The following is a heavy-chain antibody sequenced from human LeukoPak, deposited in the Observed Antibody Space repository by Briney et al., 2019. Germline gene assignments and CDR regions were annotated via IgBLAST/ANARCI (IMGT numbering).Heavy chain of an antibody. J-gene: IGHJ6*03. CDR2: IIPIFGTA. D-gene: IGHD3-22*01. Sequence: ASVKVSCKASGGTFSSYAISWVRQAPGQGLEWMGRIIPIFGTANYAQKFQGRVTITTDESTSTAYMELSSLRSEDTAVYYCARDHYYDSSGYYYYMDVWGKGTTVTVSS. V-gene: IGHV1-69*05. CDR3: ARDHYYDSSGYYYYMDV. CDR1: GGTFSSYA.